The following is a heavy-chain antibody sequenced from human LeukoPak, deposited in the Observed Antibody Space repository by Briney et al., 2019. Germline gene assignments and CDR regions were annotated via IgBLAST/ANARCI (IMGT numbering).Heavy chain of an antibody. CDR2: INPNSGGT. CDR1: GYTFTGYY. Sequence: ASVKVSCKASGYTFTGYYMHWVRQAPGQGLQWMGWINPNSGGTNYAQKFQGRVTMTRDTSISTAYMELSRLRSDDTAVYYCARDSGYDYLEYYFDYWGQGTLVTVSS. J-gene: IGHJ4*02. V-gene: IGHV1-2*02. D-gene: IGHD5-12*01. CDR3: ARDSGYDYLEYYFDY.